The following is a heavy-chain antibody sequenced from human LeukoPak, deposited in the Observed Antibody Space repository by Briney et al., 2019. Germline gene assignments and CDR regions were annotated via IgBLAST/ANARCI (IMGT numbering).Heavy chain of an antibody. CDR2: IYYSGST. CDR1: GGSISSSSYY. D-gene: IGHD6-19*01. V-gene: IGHV4-39*07. CDR3: AREKRSSGWHAGFDY. J-gene: IGHJ4*02. Sequence: SETLSLTCTVSGGSISSSSYYWGWIRQPPGKGLEWIGSIYYSGSTYYNPSLKSRVTISVDTSKNQFSLKLSSVTAADTAVYYCAREKRSSGWHAGFDYWGQGTLVTVSS.